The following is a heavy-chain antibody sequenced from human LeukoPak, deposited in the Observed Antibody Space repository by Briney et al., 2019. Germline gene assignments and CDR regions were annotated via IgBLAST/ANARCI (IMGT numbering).Heavy chain of an antibody. J-gene: IGHJ1*01. V-gene: IGHV1-46*01. Sequence: ASVKVSCKASGYTFPSYYMHWVRQAPGQGLEWMGVINPSGGNTNSAQKSQGRVTMTRDTSTRTVYMELSSLRSEDTAVYYCTRGHRDSSGREYFQHWGQGTLVTVSS. D-gene: IGHD3-22*01. CDR1: GYTFPSYY. CDR3: TRGHRDSSGREYFQH. CDR2: INPSGGNT.